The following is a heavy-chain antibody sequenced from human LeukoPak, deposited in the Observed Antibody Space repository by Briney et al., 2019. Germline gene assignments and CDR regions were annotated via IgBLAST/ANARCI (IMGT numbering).Heavy chain of an antibody. CDR2: INHSGST. CDR3: ARDRSKDDYGDYGGSYYFDY. Sequence: PSETLSLTCTVSGGSISSYYWSWIRQPPGKGLEWIGEINHSGSTNSNPSLKSRVTISVDTSKNQFSLKLSSVTAADTAVYYCARDRSKDDYGDYGGSYYFDYWGQGTLVTVSS. J-gene: IGHJ4*02. D-gene: IGHD4-17*01. CDR1: GGSISSYY. V-gene: IGHV4-34*01.